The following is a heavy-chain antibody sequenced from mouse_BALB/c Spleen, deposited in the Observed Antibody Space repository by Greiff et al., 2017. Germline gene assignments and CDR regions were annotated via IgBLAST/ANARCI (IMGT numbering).Heavy chain of an antibody. CDR3: ARSDYYGSSRGFAY. J-gene: IGHJ3*01. CDR2: ISSGSSTI. CDR1: GFTFSSFG. Sequence: EVMLVESGGGLVQPGGSRKLSCAASGFTFSSFGMHWVRQAPEKGLEWVAYISSGSSTIYYADTVKGRFTISRDNPKNTLFLQMTSLRSEDTAMYYCARSDYYGSSRGFAYWGQGTLVTVSA. D-gene: IGHD1-1*01. V-gene: IGHV5-17*02.